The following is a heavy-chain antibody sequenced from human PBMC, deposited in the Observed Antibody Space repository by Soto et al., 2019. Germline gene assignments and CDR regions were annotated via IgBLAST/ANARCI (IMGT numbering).Heavy chain of an antibody. CDR3: VRDISQRAV. J-gene: IGHJ6*01. CDR2: ISSGDSYI. V-gene: IGHV3-21*02. D-gene: IGHD3-9*01. Sequence: EVQLVESGGGLVKPGGSLRLSCAASGFTFSNYKMYWVRQAPGKGLEWISAISSGDSYIYYADSVKGRFTISRDDAKNSLYLQMSSLSVEDTTVYYCVRDISQRAVWGQGTTVTVSS. CDR1: GFTFSNYK.